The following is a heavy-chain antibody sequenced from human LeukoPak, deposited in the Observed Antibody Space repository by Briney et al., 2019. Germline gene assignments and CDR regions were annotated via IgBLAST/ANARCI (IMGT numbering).Heavy chain of an antibody. V-gene: IGHV4-31*03. D-gene: IGHD2-8*02. Sequence: SETLSLTCTVSGGSISSGGYYWSWIRQHPGKGLEWIGYIYYSGSTYYNPSLKSRVTISVDTSKNQFSLKLSSVTAADTAVYYCARSGGITTGLDYWGQGTLVTISS. CDR2: IYYSGST. J-gene: IGHJ4*02. CDR1: GGSISSGGYY. CDR3: ARSGGITTGLDY.